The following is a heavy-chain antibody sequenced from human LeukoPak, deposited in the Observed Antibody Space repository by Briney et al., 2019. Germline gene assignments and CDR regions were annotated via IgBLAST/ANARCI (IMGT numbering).Heavy chain of an antibody. CDR2: IIPILGIA. CDR1: GGTFSSYA. V-gene: IGHV1-69*04. J-gene: IGHJ4*02. D-gene: IGHD3-10*01. CDR3: ARASGSSAVPFDY. Sequence: GASVKVSCKASGGTFSSYAISWVRQAPGQGLEWMGRIIPILGIANYAQKFQGRVTITADKSTSTAYMELSSLRSEDTAVYYCARASGSSAVPFDYWGQGTLVTVSS.